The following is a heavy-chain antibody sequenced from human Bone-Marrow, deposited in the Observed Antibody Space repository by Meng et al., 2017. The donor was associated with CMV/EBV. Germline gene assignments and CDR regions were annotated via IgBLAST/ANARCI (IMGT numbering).Heavy chain of an antibody. D-gene: IGHD3-10*01. V-gene: IGHV4-39*07. J-gene: IGHJ6*02. CDR2: ISYSGST. Sequence: SETLSLTCSVSAGSISSTSYYWGWIRQPPGKGLEWIGAISYSGSTYYNPSLKSRVTISVDTSKNQFSLKLSSVTAADTAVYYCARDSGVYGMDVWGQGTTVTVSS. CDR1: AGSISSTSYY. CDR3: ARDSGVYGMDV.